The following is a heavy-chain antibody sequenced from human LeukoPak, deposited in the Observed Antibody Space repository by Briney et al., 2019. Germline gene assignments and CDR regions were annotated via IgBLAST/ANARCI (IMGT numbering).Heavy chain of an antibody. CDR1: GFTFSNYA. J-gene: IGHJ2*01. CDR2: IKQDGSEK. V-gene: IGHV3-7*01. CDR3: ARDGVYYDILTGYFTPWYFDL. Sequence: PGGSLRLSCAASGFTFSNYAMHWVRRAPGKGLEWVANIKQDGSEKYYVDSVKGRFTISRDNAKNSLYLQMNSLRAEDTAVYYCARDGVYYDILTGYFTPWYFDLWGRGTLVTVSS. D-gene: IGHD3-9*01.